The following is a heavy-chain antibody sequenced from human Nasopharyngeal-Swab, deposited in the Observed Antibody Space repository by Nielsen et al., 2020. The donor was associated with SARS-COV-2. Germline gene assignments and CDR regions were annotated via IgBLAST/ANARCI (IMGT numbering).Heavy chain of an antibody. CDR3: ATATVVAATTTSINLHYYYYGMDV. V-gene: IGHV1-24*01. J-gene: IGHJ6*02. CDR2: FDPEDGET. CDR1: GYTLTELS. Sequence: ASVKVSCKVSGYTLTELSMHWVRQAPGKGLEWMGGFDPEDGETIYAQKSQGRVTMTEDTSTDTAYMELSSLRSEDTAVYYCATATVVAATTTSINLHYYYYGMDVWGQGTTVTVSS. D-gene: IGHD2-15*01.